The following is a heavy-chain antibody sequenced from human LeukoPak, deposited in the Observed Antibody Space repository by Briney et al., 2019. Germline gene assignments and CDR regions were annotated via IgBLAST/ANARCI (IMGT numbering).Heavy chain of an antibody. Sequence: SETLSLTCTVSGGSISSYYWSWIRQPPGKGLEWIGEINHSGSTNYNPSLKSRVTISVDTSKNQFSLKLSSVTVADTAVYYCARVSNGDYAYWGQGTLVTVSS. CDR3: ARVSNGDYAY. CDR2: INHSGST. J-gene: IGHJ4*02. CDR1: GGSISSYY. D-gene: IGHD4-17*01. V-gene: IGHV4-34*01.